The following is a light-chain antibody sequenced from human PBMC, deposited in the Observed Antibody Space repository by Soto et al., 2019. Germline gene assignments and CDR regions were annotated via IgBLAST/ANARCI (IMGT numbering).Light chain of an antibody. CDR3: SSYTSSSTRV. CDR2: EVS. V-gene: IGLV2-14*01. CDR1: SSDVGGYNY. J-gene: IGLJ1*01. Sequence: QSALTQPASVSGSPGQSITISCTGTSSDVGGYNYVSWYQQHPGKAPKRMIYEVSNRPSGVSHRFSGSKSGNTASLTISGLQAEDEADYYGSSYTSSSTRVFGTGTKVTVL.